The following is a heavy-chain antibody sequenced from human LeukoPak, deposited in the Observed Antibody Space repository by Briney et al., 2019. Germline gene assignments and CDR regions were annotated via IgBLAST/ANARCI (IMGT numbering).Heavy chain of an antibody. J-gene: IGHJ4*02. CDR2: IYHSGST. Sequence: SETLSLTCTVSGYSISSGYYWGWIRQPPGKGLEWIGSIYHSGSTNYNPSLRSRVTISVDTSKNQFSLKLSSVTAADTAVYYCARDYGGTSSGWYWGFDYWGQGSLVTVSS. CDR3: ARDYGGTSSGWYWGFDY. CDR1: GYSISSGYY. V-gene: IGHV4-38-2*02. D-gene: IGHD6-19*01.